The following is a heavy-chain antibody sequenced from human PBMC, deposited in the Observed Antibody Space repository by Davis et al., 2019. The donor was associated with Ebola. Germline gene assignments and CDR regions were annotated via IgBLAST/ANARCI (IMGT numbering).Heavy chain of an antibody. CDR1: GYTFTNYY. CDR2: INPSGGGT. Sequence: AASVKVSCKASGYTFTNYYMYWVRQAPGQGLEWMGIINPSGGGTTYAQKFQGRVTMTRDTSTSTVFMELSSLRSEDTAVYYCARAVSDYYGMDVWGTGTTVTVSS. J-gene: IGHJ6*04. CDR3: ARAVSDYYGMDV. V-gene: IGHV1-46*01.